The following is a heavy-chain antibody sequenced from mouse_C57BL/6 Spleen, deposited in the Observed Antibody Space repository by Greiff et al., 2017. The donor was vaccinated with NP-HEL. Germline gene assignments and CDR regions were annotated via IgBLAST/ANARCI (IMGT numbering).Heavy chain of an antibody. V-gene: IGHV1-18*01. Sequence: VQLQQSGPELVKPGASVKIPCKASGYTFTDYNMDWVKQSHGKSLEWIGDINPNNGGTIYNQKFKGKATLTVDKSSSTAYMELRSLTSEDTAVYYCARRDGSPFYYAMDYWGQGTSVTVSS. CDR1: GYTFTDYN. J-gene: IGHJ4*01. CDR3: ARRDGSPFYYAMDY. D-gene: IGHD1-1*01. CDR2: INPNNGGT.